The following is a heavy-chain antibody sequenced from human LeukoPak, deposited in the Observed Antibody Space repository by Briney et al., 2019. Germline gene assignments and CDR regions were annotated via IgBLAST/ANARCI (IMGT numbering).Heavy chain of an antibody. D-gene: IGHD3-9*01. Sequence: ASVKVSCKASGYTFTGYYMHWVRQAPGQGLEWMGWINPNSGGTNYAQKFQGRVTMTRDTSISTAYMELSRLRSDDTAVYYCARVHGIYFDWLPIDYWGQGTLVTVSS. J-gene: IGHJ4*02. CDR3: ARVHGIYFDWLPIDY. CDR2: INPNSGGT. CDR1: GYTFTGYY. V-gene: IGHV1-2*02.